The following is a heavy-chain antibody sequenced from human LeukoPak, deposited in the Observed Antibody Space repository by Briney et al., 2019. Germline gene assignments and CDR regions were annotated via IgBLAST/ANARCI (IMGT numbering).Heavy chain of an antibody. J-gene: IGHJ6*02. CDR2: ISSSSSTI. CDR3: ARARYYYDSSGYYGEYYYYYCGMDV. D-gene: IGHD3-22*01. CDR1: GFTFSSYS. V-gene: IGHV3-48*02. Sequence: GGSLRLSCAASGFTFSSYSMNWVRQAPGKGLEWVSYISSSSSTIYYADSVKGRFTISRDNAKNSLYLQMNSLRDEDTAVYYCARARYYYDSSGYYGEYYYYYCGMDVWGQGTTVTVSS.